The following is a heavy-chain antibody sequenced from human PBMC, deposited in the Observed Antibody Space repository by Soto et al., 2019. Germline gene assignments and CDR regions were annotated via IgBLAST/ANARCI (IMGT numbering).Heavy chain of an antibody. Sequence: QVQLVQSGAEVKKPGASVKVSCKASGYTFTSYDINWVRQATGQGLEWMGWKNPNSGNTGYAQKFQGRVTLTRNNSISTAYMGLSSLRSEDTAVYYCARGLVVRAPRTGESSWGKGTLVTVSS. D-gene: IGHD7-27*01. CDR1: GYTFTSYD. CDR2: KNPNSGNT. CDR3: ARGLVVRAPRTGESS. J-gene: IGHJ5*02. V-gene: IGHV1-8*01.